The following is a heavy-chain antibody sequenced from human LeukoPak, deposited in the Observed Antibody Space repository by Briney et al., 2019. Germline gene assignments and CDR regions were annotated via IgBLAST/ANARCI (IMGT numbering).Heavy chain of an antibody. CDR1: GGAISSSSYY. V-gene: IGHV4-39*07. CDR2: IYYSGST. D-gene: IGHD3-10*01. CDR3: ARGGYYGSGNDFRFDP. J-gene: IGHJ5*02. Sequence: PSGNPSPTCPVPGGAISSSSYYWGWVRPPPREGLEGVGGIYYSGSTYYNPSLKSRVTISVDTSKNQFSLKLSSVTAADTAVYYCARGGYYGSGNDFRFDPWGQGTLVTVSS.